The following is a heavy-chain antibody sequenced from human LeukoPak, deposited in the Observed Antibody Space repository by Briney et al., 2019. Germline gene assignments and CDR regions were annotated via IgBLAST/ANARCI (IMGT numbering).Heavy chain of an antibody. CDR3: AKDGSHGSVDY. V-gene: IGHV1-69*06. CDR2: IIPIFGTA. Sequence: ASVKVSCKASGGTFSSYAISWVRQAPGQGLEWMGGIIPIFGTANYARKFQGRVTITADKSTSTAYMELSSLRSEDTAAYYCAKDGSHGSVDYWGQGTLVTVSS. D-gene: IGHD6-25*01. J-gene: IGHJ4*02. CDR1: GGTFSSYA.